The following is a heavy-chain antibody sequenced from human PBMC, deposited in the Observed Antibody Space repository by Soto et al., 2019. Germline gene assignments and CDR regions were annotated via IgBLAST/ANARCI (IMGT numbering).Heavy chain of an antibody. CDR2: ISYDGSNK. CDR1: GFTFSSYG. CDR3: AKDTIAVATTFDY. D-gene: IGHD6-19*01. V-gene: IGHV3-30*18. Sequence: QVQLVESGGGVVQPGRSLRLSCAASGFTFSSYGMHWVRQAPGKGLGWVAVISYDGSNKYYADSVKGRFTISRDNSKNPLYLQMNSLRAEDTAVYYCAKDTIAVATTFDYWGQGTLVTVSS. J-gene: IGHJ4*02.